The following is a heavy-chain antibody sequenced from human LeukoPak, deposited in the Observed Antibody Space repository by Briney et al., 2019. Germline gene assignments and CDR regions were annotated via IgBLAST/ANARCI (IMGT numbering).Heavy chain of an antibody. V-gene: IGHV1-69*13. CDR3: ARNQPLYNYYYYYMDV. D-gene: IGHD1-14*01. Sequence: SVKVSCKASGGTFSSYAISWVRQAPGQGLEWMGGIIPIFGTANYAQKFQGRVTITADESTSTAYMELSSLRSEDTAVYYCARNQPLYNYYYYYMDVWGKGTTVTVSS. CDR2: IIPIFGTA. J-gene: IGHJ6*03. CDR1: GGTFSSYA.